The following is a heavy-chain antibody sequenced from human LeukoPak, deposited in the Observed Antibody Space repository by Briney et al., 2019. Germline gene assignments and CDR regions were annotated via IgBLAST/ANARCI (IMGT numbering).Heavy chain of an antibody. V-gene: IGHV5-10-1*01. J-gene: IGHJ5*02. D-gene: IGHD6-19*01. CDR3: ATHEATVAGQRWDWFDP. CDR1: RYSFTSYW. Sequence: GESLKISFKGSRYSFTSYWISGGRQMPGKGLQWMGRIDPIDSYTNYSPSFQGHVTISADKFISTAYLQWSSLKASDTAMYYCATHEATVAGQRWDWFDPWGQGTLVTVSS. CDR2: IDPIDSYT.